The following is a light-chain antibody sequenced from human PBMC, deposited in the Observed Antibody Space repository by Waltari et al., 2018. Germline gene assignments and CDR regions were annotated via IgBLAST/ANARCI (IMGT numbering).Light chain of an antibody. CDR1: QSVSRT. Sequence: EIVLTQSPGTLSLSRGERATLSCGARQSVSRTLAWYQQKPGQAPRLLIYDASSRATGIPYRFSGSGSGTDFTLTITRLEPEDFAVYYCQHYVSSPVTFGQGTKVEIK. J-gene: IGKJ1*01. CDR2: DAS. CDR3: QHYVSSPVT. V-gene: IGKV3-20*01.